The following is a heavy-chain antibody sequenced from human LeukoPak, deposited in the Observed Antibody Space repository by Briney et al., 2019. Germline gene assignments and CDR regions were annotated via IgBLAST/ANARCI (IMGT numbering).Heavy chain of an antibody. V-gene: IGHV4-30-2*01. Sequence: SQTLSLTCTVSGGSISSGGYYWSWIRQPPGKGLEWIGYIYHSGSTYYNPSLKSRVTISVDRSKNQFSLRLSSVTAADTAVYYCARDSVESGYDSWWFDPWGQGTLVTVSS. D-gene: IGHD5-12*01. CDR3: ARDSVESGYDSWWFDP. J-gene: IGHJ5*02. CDR1: GGSISSGGYY. CDR2: IYHSGST.